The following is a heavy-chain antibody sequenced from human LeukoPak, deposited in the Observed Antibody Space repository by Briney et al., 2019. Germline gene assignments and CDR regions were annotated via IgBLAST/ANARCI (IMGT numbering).Heavy chain of an antibody. J-gene: IGHJ4*02. Sequence: SETLSLTCTVSGGSISSDSFYWAWIRQPPGKGLEWIASIYYSGSTYYNPSLKSRVTISVDTSRNQFSLKLSSVTAADTAVYYCASLAVAGLSEGYWGQGTLVIVSS. D-gene: IGHD6-19*01. CDR2: IYYSGST. V-gene: IGHV4-39*01. CDR3: ASLAVAGLSEGY. CDR1: GGSISSDSFY.